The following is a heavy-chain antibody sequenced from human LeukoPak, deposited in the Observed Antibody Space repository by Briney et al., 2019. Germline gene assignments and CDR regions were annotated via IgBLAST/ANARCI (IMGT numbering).Heavy chain of an antibody. CDR3: ATGFGDTYGMDV. V-gene: IGHV3-23*01. CDR1: GFTFSSYA. CDR2: ISGSGGST. Sequence: GGSLRLSCAASGFTFSSYAMSWVRQAPGKGLEWVSAISGSGGSTYYADSVKGRFTISRDNAKNSLYLQMNSLRDEDTAVYYCATGFGDTYGMDVWGQGTTVTVSS. J-gene: IGHJ6*02. D-gene: IGHD3-10*01.